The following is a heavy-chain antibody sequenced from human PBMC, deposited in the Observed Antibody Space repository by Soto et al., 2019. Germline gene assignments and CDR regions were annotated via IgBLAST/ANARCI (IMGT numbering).Heavy chain of an antibody. CDR1: GGSISSYY. CDR2: IYYSGST. V-gene: IGHV4-59*01. CDR3: ARAGSYDSRGYFLDY. J-gene: IGHJ4*02. D-gene: IGHD3-22*01. Sequence: SETLSLTCTVSGGSISSYYWSWIRQPPGKGLEWIGYIYYSGSTNYNPSLKGRVTISVDTSKNQFSLRMRSVTAADTAVYYCARAGSYDSRGYFLDYWGQGTVGT.